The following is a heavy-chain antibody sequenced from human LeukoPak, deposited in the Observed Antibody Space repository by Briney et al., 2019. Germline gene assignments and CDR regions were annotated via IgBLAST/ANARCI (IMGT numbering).Heavy chain of an antibody. J-gene: IGHJ4*02. V-gene: IGHV1-69*05. Sequence: ASVKVSCKASGGTFSSYAISWVRQAPGQGLEWMGGIIPIFGTANYAQKFQGRVTITTDESTSTAYMELSSLRSEDTAVYYCASPTPASTSWGSYYFDYWGQGTLVTVSS. CDR1: GGTFSSYA. CDR2: IIPIFGTA. CDR3: ASPTPASTSWGSYYFDY. D-gene: IGHD6-13*01.